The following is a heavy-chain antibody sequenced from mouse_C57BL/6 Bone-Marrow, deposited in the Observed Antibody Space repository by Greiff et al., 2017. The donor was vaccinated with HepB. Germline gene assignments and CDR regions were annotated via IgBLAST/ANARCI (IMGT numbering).Heavy chain of an antibody. Sequence: VQLQQSGAELVKPGASVKMSCKASGYTFTSYWITWVKQRPGQGLEWIGDIYPGSGSTNYNEKFKSKATLTVDTSSSTAYMQLSSLTSEDSAVYYCARDRYGYDEAYWGQGTLVTVSA. J-gene: IGHJ3*01. CDR2: IYPGSGST. V-gene: IGHV1-55*01. CDR1: GYTFTSYW. D-gene: IGHD2-2*01. CDR3: ARDRYGYDEAY.